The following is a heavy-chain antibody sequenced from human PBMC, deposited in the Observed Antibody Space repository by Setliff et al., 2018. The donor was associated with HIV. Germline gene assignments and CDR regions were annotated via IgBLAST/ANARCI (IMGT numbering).Heavy chain of an antibody. J-gene: IGHJ4*02. Sequence: SETLSLTCAVYGGSFSDNCWSWIRQPPGKGLEWIGEIQHSGRINYNPSLRSRVTTSVDTSKNQFSLRLSSVTAADTAVYYCARGAVGTAGIDYWGQGTLVTVSS. CDR3: ARGAVGTAGIDY. V-gene: IGHV4-34*01. CDR1: GGSFSDNC. D-gene: IGHD1-1*01. CDR2: IQHSGRI.